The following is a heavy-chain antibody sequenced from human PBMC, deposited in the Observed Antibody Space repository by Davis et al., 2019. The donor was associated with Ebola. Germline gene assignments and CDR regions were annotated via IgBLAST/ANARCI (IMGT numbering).Heavy chain of an antibody. CDR3: SAIRYCSSTSCYRSGFDY. J-gene: IGHJ4*02. V-gene: IGHV5-10-1*01. D-gene: IGHD2-2*02. CDR1: GYSFTSYW. Sequence: GESLKISCKGSGYSFTSYWISWVRQMPGKGLEWMGRIDPSDSYTDYSPSFQGHVTISADKSISTAYLQWSSLKASDTAMYYCSAIRYCSSTSCYRSGFDYWGQGTLVTVSS. CDR2: IDPSDSYT.